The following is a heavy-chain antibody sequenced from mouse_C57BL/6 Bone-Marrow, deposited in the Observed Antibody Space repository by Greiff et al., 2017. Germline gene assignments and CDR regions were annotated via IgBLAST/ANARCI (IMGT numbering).Heavy chain of an antibody. V-gene: IGHV1-47*01. J-gene: IGHJ2*01. CDR3: ARGGNCGGYYFDY. CDR1: GYTFTTYP. Sequence: QVQLQQSGAELVKPGASVKMSCKASGYTFTTYPIEWMKQNHGKSLEWIGNFHPYNDDTKYNEKFKGKATLTVEKSSSTVYLELRRLTSADAAVYYCARGGNCGGYYFDYWGQGTTLTVSS. D-gene: IGHD1-1*02. CDR2: FHPYNDDT.